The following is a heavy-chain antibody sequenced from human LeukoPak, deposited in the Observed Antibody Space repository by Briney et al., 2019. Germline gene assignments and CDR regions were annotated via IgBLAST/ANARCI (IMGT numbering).Heavy chain of an antibody. CDR1: GFTFSSYG. J-gene: IGHJ4*02. D-gene: IGHD2-15*01. Sequence: GRALRLSCAASGFTFSSYGMNWVRQAPGKGLEWVSSISSSSSYIYYADSVKGRFTISRDNAKNSLYLQMNSLRAEDTAVYYCARDSVSYCSGGSCFDYWGQGTLVTVSS. V-gene: IGHV3-21*01. CDR2: ISSSSSYI. CDR3: ARDSVSYCSGGSCFDY.